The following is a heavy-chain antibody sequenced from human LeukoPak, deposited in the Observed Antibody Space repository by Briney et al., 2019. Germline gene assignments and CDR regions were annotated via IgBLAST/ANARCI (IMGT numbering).Heavy chain of an antibody. CDR1: GYTFTSYD. V-gene: IGHV1-8*01. D-gene: IGHD6-13*01. Sequence: GASVKVSCKASGYTFTSYDINWVRQATGQGLEWMGWMNPNSGNTGYAQKFQGRVTMSRNTSISTAYMELSSLRSEDTAVYYCARGLSSSWYRIGYWGQGTLVTVSS. CDR3: ARGLSSSWYRIGY. CDR2: MNPNSGNT. J-gene: IGHJ4*02.